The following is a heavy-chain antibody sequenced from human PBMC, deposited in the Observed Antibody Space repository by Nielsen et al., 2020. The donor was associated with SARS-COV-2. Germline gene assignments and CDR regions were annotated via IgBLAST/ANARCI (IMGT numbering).Heavy chain of an antibody. CDR2: IVVGSGNT. J-gene: IGHJ3*02. V-gene: IGHV1-58*01. D-gene: IGHD3-22*01. CDR3: AADSSEPLYYYDRENAFDI. Sequence: SVKVSCKASGFTFTSSAVQWVRQARGQRLEWIGWIVVGSGNTNYAQKFQERVTITRDMSTSTAYMELSSLRSEVTAVYYCAADSSEPLYYYDRENAFDIWGQGTMVTVSS. CDR1: GFTFTSSA.